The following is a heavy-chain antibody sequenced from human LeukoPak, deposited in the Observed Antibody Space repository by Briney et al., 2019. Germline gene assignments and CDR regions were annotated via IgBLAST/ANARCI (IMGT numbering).Heavy chain of an antibody. Sequence: SVKVSCKASGYTFTSHAINWVRQAPGQGLEWMGGIIPIFGTANYAQKFQGRVTITADKSTSTAYMELSSLRSEDTAVYYCAKTPVGMVTLDYWGQGTLVTVSS. CDR1: GYTFTSHA. CDR2: IIPIFGTA. J-gene: IGHJ4*02. D-gene: IGHD5-24*01. CDR3: AKTPVGMVTLDY. V-gene: IGHV1-69*06.